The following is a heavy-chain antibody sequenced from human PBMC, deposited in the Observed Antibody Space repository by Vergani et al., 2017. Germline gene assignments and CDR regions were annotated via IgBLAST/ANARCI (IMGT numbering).Heavy chain of an antibody. CDR2: ISSSSSYT. V-gene: IGHV3-11*06. CDR1: GFTFSDYY. J-gene: IGHJ4*02. D-gene: IGHD6-13*01. CDR3: ARERDGISSSSEVDY. Sequence: QVQLVESGGGLVKPGGSLRLSCAASGFTFSDYYMSWIRQAPGKGLEWVSYISSSSSYTNYADSVKGRFTISRENAKNSLYLQMNSLRAENTAVYYCARERDGISSSSEVDYWGQGTLVTVSS.